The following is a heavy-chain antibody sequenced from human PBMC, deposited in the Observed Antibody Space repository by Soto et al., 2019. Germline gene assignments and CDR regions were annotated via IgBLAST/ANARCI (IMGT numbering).Heavy chain of an antibody. D-gene: IGHD6-13*01. CDR1: GYTFTSYD. CDR3: ARGRGSLPNYYFDY. J-gene: IGHJ4*02. V-gene: IGHV1-8*01. Sequence: GASVKVSCKASGYTFTSYDSNWVRQATGQGLEWMGWMNPNSGNTGYAQKFQGRVTMTRNTSISTAYMELSSLRSEDTAVYYCARGRGSLPNYYFDYWGQGTLVTVSS. CDR2: MNPNSGNT.